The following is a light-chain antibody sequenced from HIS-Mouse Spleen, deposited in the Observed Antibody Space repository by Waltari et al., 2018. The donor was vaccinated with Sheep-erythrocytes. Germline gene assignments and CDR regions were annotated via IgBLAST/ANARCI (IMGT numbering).Light chain of an antibody. V-gene: IGLV2-11*01. CDR2: DVS. Sequence: QSALTQPPSVSGPPGQPVTIPCPGTSGDFGVYNYFSWYQQHPGKAPKLMIYDVSKRPSGVPDRFSGSKSGNTASLTISGLQAEDEADYYCCSYAGSYNHVFATGTKVTVL. J-gene: IGLJ1*01. CDR1: SGDFGVYNY. CDR3: CSYAGSYNHV.